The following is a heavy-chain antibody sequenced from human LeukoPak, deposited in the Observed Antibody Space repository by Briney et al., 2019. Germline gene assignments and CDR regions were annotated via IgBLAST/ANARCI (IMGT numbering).Heavy chain of an antibody. D-gene: IGHD2-15*01. Sequence: ASVKVSCKASGYTFTSYGIGWVRQAPGQGLEWMGWISAYNGNTNYAQKLQGRVTMTTDTSTSTAYMELRSLRSDDTAVYYCARAGCSGGSCYLISNWFDPWGQGTLVTVSS. V-gene: IGHV1-18*01. CDR1: GYTFTSYG. J-gene: IGHJ5*02. CDR2: ISAYNGNT. CDR3: ARAGCSGGSCYLISNWFDP.